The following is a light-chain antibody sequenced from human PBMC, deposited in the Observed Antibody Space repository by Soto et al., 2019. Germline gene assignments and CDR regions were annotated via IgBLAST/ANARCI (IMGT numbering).Light chain of an antibody. CDR2: EVS. Sequence: QSALTQPPSASGSPGQSVTISCTGTTSDVGAYNYVSWYQQHPGKAPKFIIYEVSYRPSGVPDRFSGSKSANTASLTVSGLQADDDAYYYCRSYAGSNNLLFGGGTKLTVL. J-gene: IGLJ3*02. V-gene: IGLV2-8*01. CDR1: TSDVGAYNY. CDR3: RSYAGSNNLL.